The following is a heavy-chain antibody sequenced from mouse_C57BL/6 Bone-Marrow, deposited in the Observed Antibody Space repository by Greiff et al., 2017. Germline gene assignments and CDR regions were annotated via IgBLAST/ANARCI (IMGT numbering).Heavy chain of an antibody. CDR1: GYTFTSYW. V-gene: IGHV1-52*01. D-gene: IGHD1-1*01. J-gene: IGHJ2*01. Sequence: QVQLQQPGAELVRPGSSVKLSCKASGYTFTSYWMHWVKQRPIQGLEWIGNIDPSDSETHYNQKFKDKATLTVDKSSSTAYMQLSSLTSEDSAVYFCARGGYGSSLDYWGQGTTLTVSS. CDR3: ARGGYGSSLDY. CDR2: IDPSDSET.